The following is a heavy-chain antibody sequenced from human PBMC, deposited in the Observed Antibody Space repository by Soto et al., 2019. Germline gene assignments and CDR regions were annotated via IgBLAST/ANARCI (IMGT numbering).Heavy chain of an antibody. V-gene: IGHV4-4*07. Sequence: QVQLQESGPGLVKPSETLSLTCTVSGDSINSYYWSWLRQPAGKGLEWIGRVSTSGSTKYNPSLKSRGSMPVDTSKNQFSLKLRSVPAADTAVYYCARVGVAGSLEYFDYWGRGSLVIVSS. CDR3: ARVGVAGSLEYFDY. CDR1: GDSINSYY. J-gene: IGHJ4*02. CDR2: VSTSGST. D-gene: IGHD6-19*01.